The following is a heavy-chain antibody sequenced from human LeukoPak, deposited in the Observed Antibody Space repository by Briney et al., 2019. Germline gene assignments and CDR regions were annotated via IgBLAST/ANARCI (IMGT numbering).Heavy chain of an antibody. CDR1: GVSITTYY. CDR3: ARQHYDFWSGYYLHTHFDY. Sequence: SETLSLTCTVSGVSITTYYWSWIRQPAGKGLEWIGHIYASGSTNYNPSLKSRVTMSVDTSKNQFSLKLSSVTAADTAVYYCARQHYDFWSGYYLHTHFDYWGQGTLVTVSS. D-gene: IGHD3-3*01. CDR2: IYASGST. J-gene: IGHJ4*02. V-gene: IGHV4-4*07.